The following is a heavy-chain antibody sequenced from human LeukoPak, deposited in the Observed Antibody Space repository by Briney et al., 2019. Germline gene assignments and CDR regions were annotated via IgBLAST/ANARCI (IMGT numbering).Heavy chain of an antibody. CDR1: GFTFSSFG. Sequence: GRSLRLSCAASGFTFSSFGMHWVRQAPGKGLEWVAVISYVGSTKYYSDSVKGRFTISRDNSKNTVYLQMNSLRAEDSAVYYCARPYGDYYFDYWGQGTLVTVSS. J-gene: IGHJ4*02. V-gene: IGHV3-30*03. CDR2: ISYVGSTK. CDR3: ARPYGDYYFDY. D-gene: IGHD4-17*01.